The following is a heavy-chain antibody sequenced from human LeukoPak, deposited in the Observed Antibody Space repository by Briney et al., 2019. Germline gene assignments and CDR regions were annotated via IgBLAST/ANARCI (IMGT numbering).Heavy chain of an antibody. CDR1: GYTFTGYY. J-gene: IGHJ5*02. CDR2: INPNSGGT. V-gene: IGHV1-2*02. D-gene: IGHD2-8*01. Sequence: ASVKVSCKASGYTFTGYYMHWVRQAPGQGLEWMGWINPNSGGTNYAQKFQGRVTMTRDTSTSTAYMELSRLRSDDTAVYYCARAPQDIVLMGPSNWFDPWGQGTLVTVSS. CDR3: ARAPQDIVLMGPSNWFDP.